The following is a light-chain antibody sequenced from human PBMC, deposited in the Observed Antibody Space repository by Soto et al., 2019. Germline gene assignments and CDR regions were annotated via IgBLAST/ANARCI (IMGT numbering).Light chain of an antibody. J-gene: IGKJ5*01. Sequence: EIVLTQSPATLSFSPAEGENLXCRPSQSVSTYLAWYQQRPGQAPRLLIYDASYRATDIPPRFSGSGSGTDFTLTISSLEPEDFAVYYCQQRSSWPPTITFGQGTRMEIK. CDR2: DAS. V-gene: IGKV3-11*01. CDR3: QQRSSWPPTIT. CDR1: QSVSTY.